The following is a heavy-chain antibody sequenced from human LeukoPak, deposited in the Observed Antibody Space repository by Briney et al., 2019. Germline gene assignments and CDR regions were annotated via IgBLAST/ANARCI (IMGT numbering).Heavy chain of an antibody. J-gene: IGHJ4*02. CDR2: IRSKPSSYTT. CDR1: GFDFSGFY. Sequence: GGSLKLSCTASGFDFSGFYMHWVRQASGRGLEWVGLIRSKPSSYTTVYAASVKGRFTISRDDSKSTAYLQMNSLKAEDTAVYYCTRQDCSGGSCSYVDYWGQGTLVTASS. CDR3: TRQDCSGGSCSYVDY. D-gene: IGHD2-15*01. V-gene: IGHV3-73*01.